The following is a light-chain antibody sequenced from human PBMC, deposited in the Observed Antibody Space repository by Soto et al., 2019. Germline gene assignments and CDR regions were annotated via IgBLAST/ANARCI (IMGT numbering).Light chain of an antibody. CDR2: EVS. Sequence: QSVLTQPASVSGSPGQSITISCTGTSSDIGAYNYVSWYQQRPGKAPKLMIYEVSRRPSGVPYRFSGSKSGSTASLTVSGLHTEDEADYYCSSYAGNNTYVFGSGTKVTVL. V-gene: IGLV2-8*01. CDR3: SSYAGNNTYV. CDR1: SSDIGAYNY. J-gene: IGLJ1*01.